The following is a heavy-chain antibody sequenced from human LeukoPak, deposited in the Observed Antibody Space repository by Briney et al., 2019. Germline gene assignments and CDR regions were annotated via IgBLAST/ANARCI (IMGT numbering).Heavy chain of an antibody. V-gene: IGHV4-34*01. D-gene: IGHD3-22*01. CDR1: GASFNGYY. J-gene: IGHJ5*02. CDR3: ARPTGGGYNKNWFDP. Sequence: SETLSLTCAVYGASFNGYYWSWIRQPPGKGLEWIGEINHSGSTNYNPSLKSRVTISLDTSKNQFSLKLSSVTAADTAVYYCARPTGGGYNKNWFDPWGQGTLVTVSS. CDR2: INHSGST.